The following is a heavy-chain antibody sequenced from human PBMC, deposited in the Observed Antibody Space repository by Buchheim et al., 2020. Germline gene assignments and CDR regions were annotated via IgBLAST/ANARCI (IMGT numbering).Heavy chain of an antibody. D-gene: IGHD1-26*01. V-gene: IGHV3-48*01. Sequence: EVQLVESGGGLVQPGGSLRLSCAASGFTFSSYSMNWVRQAPGKGLEWVSYISSSSNTIYYADSVKGRFTISSDNAKNSLYLQMNSLRAEDTAVYYCARGRPRVGATFDYWGQGTL. CDR2: ISSSSNTI. CDR3: ARGRPRVGATFDY. J-gene: IGHJ4*02. CDR1: GFTFSSYS.